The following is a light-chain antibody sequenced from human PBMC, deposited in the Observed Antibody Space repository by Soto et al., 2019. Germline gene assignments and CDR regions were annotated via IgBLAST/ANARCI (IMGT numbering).Light chain of an antibody. CDR1: EAIDDW. Sequence: DNKMTQSPSTLSAFVGDRVTITCRASEAIDDWLAWYQQKPGKAPKLLIYRASNLESGVPSRFSGRGFATEFTLTIRSLQPDDVATYYCQEYNSYFGGGTKVEIK. CDR2: RAS. CDR3: QEYNSY. J-gene: IGKJ4*01. V-gene: IGKV1-5*03.